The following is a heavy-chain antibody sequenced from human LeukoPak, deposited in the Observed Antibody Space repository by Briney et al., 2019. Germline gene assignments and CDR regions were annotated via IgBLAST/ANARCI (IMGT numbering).Heavy chain of an antibody. CDR2: IIPIFGTA. CDR3: AREDTAMVIGY. D-gene: IGHD5-18*01. Sequence: SVKVSCKASGGTFSSYAISWVRQAPGQGLEWMGGIIPIFGTANYAQKFQGRVTITADESTSTAYMELSRLRSDDTAVYYCAREDTAMVIGYWGQGTLVTVSS. V-gene: IGHV1-69*13. J-gene: IGHJ4*02. CDR1: GGTFSSYA.